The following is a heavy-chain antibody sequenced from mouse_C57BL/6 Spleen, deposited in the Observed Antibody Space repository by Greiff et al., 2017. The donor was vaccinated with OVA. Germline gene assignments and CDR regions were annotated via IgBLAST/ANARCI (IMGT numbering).Heavy chain of an antibody. CDR3: ARNPRATVVAGAMDY. V-gene: IGHV2-2*01. D-gene: IGHD1-1*01. CDR1: GFSLTSYG. Sequence: VKLQQSGPGLVQPSQSLSITCTVSGFSLTSYGVHWVRQSPGKGLEWLGVIWSGGSADYNAAFISRLSISKDNSKSQVFCKMNSLQADDTAIYDCARNPRATVVAGAMDYWGQGTSVTVSS. CDR2: IWSGGSA. J-gene: IGHJ4*01.